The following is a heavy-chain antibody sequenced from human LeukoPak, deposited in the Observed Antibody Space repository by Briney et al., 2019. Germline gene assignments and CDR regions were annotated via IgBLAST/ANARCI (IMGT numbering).Heavy chain of an antibody. Sequence: KPGGSLRVSCAASGFTFSSYSMNWVRQAPGKGLEWVSSISTSSYIYYADSVKGRFTISRDNAKNSLYLQMNSLRAEDTAVYYCAREGGYCSGGSCRYFDYWGQGTLVTVSS. CDR2: ISTSSYI. D-gene: IGHD2-15*01. CDR3: AREGGYCSGGSCRYFDY. J-gene: IGHJ4*02. V-gene: IGHV3-21*01. CDR1: GFTFSSYS.